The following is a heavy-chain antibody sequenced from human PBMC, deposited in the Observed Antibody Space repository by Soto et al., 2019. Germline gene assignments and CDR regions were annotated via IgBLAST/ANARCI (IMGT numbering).Heavy chain of an antibody. CDR3: ARYLKLTFDYGMDV. Sequence: LRLSGAASGFTFSSYAMHWVRQAPGKGLEWVAVISYDGSNKYYADSVKGRFTISRDNSKNTLYLQMNSLRAEDTAVYYCARYLKLTFDYGMDVWGQGTTVTVSS. V-gene: IGHV3-30-3*01. CDR2: ISYDGSNK. D-gene: IGHD3-10*01. CDR1: GFTFSSYA. J-gene: IGHJ6*02.